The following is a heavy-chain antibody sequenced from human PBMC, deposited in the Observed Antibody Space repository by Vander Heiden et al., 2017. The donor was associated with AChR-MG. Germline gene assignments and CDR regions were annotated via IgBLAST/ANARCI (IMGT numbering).Heavy chain of an antibody. Sequence: QVQLQESGPGLVNPSETLSLTCAVSGYSMSSGYFWGWIRQPPGKGLEWIGNMFHSGNTFYNPSLKSRVTMSGDTSKNQFSLKLSSLTAADTAVYYCAIRTTESNFDFWGQGILVTVSS. CDR2: MFHSGNT. CDR1: GYSMSSGYF. D-gene: IGHD1-1*01. CDR3: AIRTTESNFDF. J-gene: IGHJ4*02. V-gene: IGHV4-38-2*01.